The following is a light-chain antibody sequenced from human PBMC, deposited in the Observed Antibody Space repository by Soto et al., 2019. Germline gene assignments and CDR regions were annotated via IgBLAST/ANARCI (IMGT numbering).Light chain of an antibody. CDR3: QKYNSAPQT. CDR1: QGINNH. V-gene: IGKV1-27*01. J-gene: IGKJ1*01. CDR2: AAS. Sequence: DIQMTQSPSSLSASVGDRVTITCRASQGINNHLAWYQQKPGKVPKLLINAASTLQSGVPSRISGSGSGTDFTLTISSLQPEDVATYYCQKYNSAPQTFGQGTKVEIK.